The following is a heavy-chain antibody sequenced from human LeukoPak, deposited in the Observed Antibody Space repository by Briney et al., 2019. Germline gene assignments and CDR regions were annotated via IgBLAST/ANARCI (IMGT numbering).Heavy chain of an antibody. CDR1: GGSFSGYY. Sequence: SETLSLTCAVYGGSFSGYYWSWIRQPPGKGLEWIGEINHSGSTNYNPSLKSRVTISVDTSKNQFSLKLSSVTAADTAVYYCARAISYFDYWGQGTLVTVSS. CDR3: ARAISYFDY. CDR2: INHSGST. V-gene: IGHV4-34*01. D-gene: IGHD3-3*01. J-gene: IGHJ4*02.